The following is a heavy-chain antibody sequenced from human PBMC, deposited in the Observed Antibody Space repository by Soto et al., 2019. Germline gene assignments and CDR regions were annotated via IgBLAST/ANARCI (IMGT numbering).Heavy chain of an antibody. V-gene: IGHV3-23*01. CDR1: GFTFSAYA. D-gene: IGHD2-8*01. J-gene: IGHJ3*02. Sequence: ELQLLESGGGVVQPGGSLRLSCAASGFTFSAYAMSWVRQAPGKGLQWVSGVGGSDTDKHYADSVRGRFTVSRDNSKNTLYLQMNCLRADDTAVYYCAKDATAVNGVWDPFDMWGQGTEVTVSS. CDR3: AKDATAVNGVWDPFDM. CDR2: VGGSDTDK.